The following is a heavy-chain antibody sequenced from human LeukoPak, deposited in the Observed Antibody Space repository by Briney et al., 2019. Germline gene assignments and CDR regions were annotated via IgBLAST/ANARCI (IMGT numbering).Heavy chain of an antibody. CDR1: GYTFTGYY. Sequence: ASVKVSCKASGYTFTGYYIHWVRQAPGQGLEWMGWINPNSGGTNYAQEFQGRVTMTRDTSISTAYMELSRLTSDDTAVYYCARGILYCSGGSCYGYFDYWGQGTLVTVSS. CDR2: INPNSGGT. D-gene: IGHD2-15*01. V-gene: IGHV1-2*02. CDR3: ARGILYCSGGSCYGYFDY. J-gene: IGHJ4*02.